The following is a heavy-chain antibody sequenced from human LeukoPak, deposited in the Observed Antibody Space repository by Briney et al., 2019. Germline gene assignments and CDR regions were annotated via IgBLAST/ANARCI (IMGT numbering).Heavy chain of an antibody. CDR1: GYTFTSYA. D-gene: IGHD3-22*01. V-gene: IGHV1-3*01. CDR3: EIVGWEALDSDSSGTTPFDY. Sequence: ASVKVSCKASGYTFTSYAMHWVRQAPGQRLEWMGWINACDGNTKYSQKFQRRVTITRDTSASTAYMELSSLRCEPTGVYYCEIVGWEALDSDSSGTTPFDYWGEGTLVTVSS. CDR2: INACDGNT. J-gene: IGHJ4*02.